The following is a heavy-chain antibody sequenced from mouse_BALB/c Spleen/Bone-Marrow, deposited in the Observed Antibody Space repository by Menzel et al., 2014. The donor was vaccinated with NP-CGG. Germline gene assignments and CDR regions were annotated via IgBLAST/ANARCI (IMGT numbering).Heavy chain of an antibody. V-gene: IGHV5-12-1*01. CDR2: ISSGGGST. CDR1: GFAFSSYD. Sequence: EVKLMESGGVLVKPGGSLKLSCAASGFAFSSYDMSWVRQTPEKRLEWVAYISSGGGSTYYPDTVKGRFTISRDNAKNTLYLQMSSLKSEDTAMYYCARPLYYYGSSPFYAMDYWGQETSVTVSS. D-gene: IGHD1-1*01. J-gene: IGHJ4*01. CDR3: ARPLYYYGSSPFYAMDY.